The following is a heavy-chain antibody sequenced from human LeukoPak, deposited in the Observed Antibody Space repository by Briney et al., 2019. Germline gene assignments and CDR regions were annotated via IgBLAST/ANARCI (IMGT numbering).Heavy chain of an antibody. CDR3: ARSPTKRVPEDY. Sequence: SETLSLTCTVSSGSIFSSNWWSWVRQPPGKGLEWIGQIFHSGSTSYSPSLKSRVTISVDKSKNQFSLRLTSVTAADTAVYYCARSPTKRVPEDYWGQGTLVTVSS. CDR1: SGSIFSSNW. J-gene: IGHJ4*02. D-gene: IGHD2-2*01. CDR2: IFHSGST. V-gene: IGHV4-4*02.